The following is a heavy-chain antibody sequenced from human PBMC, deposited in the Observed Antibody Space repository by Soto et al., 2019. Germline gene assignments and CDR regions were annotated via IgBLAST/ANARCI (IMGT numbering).Heavy chain of an antibody. D-gene: IGHD2-2*01. CDR2: INPIVSMS. CDR1: GDTFSFYT. V-gene: IGHV1-69*02. Sequence: QVQLVQSGTEVKKPGSSVKVSCKASGDTFSFYTINWVRQAPGLGLEWVGRINPIVSMSNDAQKLKGRVSMTAEKSTSTADMELRSLRSDDTAVYYCARGQRGVGVAPAALPSPLDYWGQGTLVTVSS. J-gene: IGHJ4*02. CDR3: ARGQRGVGVAPAALPSPLDY.